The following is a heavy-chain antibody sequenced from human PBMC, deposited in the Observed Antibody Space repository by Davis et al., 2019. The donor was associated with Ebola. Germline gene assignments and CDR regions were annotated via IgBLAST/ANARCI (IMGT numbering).Heavy chain of an antibody. CDR3: ASLGEDRQLESEIDY. D-gene: IGHD6-13*01. CDR1: GYTFTIYW. V-gene: IGHV5-51*01. J-gene: IGHJ4*02. Sequence: GESLKISCQTSGYTFTIYWIAWVRQMPGKGLEWMGIIYPGDSDIRYSPSFQGQVTISADKSITTAYLQWSNLKASDSAIYYCASLGEDRQLESEIDYWGQGTLVTVSS. CDR2: IYPGDSDI.